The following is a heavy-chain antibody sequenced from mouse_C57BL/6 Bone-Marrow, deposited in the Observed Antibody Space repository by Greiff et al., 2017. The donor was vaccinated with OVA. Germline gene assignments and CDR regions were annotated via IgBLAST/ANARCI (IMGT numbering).Heavy chain of an antibody. CDR2: ISSGGSYT. J-gene: IGHJ3*01. CDR3: ARRAVEFAY. D-gene: IGHD1-1*01. Sequence: EVQRVESGGDLVKPGGSLKLSCAASGFTFSSYGMSWVRQTPDKRLEWVATISSGGSYTYYPDSVKGRFTISRDNAKNTLYLQMSSLKSEDTAMYYCARRAVEFAYWGQGTLVTVSA. V-gene: IGHV5-6*01. CDR1: GFTFSSYG.